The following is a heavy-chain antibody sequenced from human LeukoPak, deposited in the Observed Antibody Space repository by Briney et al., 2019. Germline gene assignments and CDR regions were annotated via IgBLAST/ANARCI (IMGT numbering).Heavy chain of an antibody. CDR3: ARWAAGGPAANPILYYYYYYYMDV. CDR1: GYTFTSYG. Sequence: ASVKVSCKASGYTFTSYGISWVRQARGQGLEWMGWISAYNGNTNYAQKLQGRVTMTTDTSTSTAYMELRSLRSDDTAVYYCARWAAGGPAANPILYYYYYYYMDVWRKGTTVTVSS. CDR2: ISAYNGNT. J-gene: IGHJ6*03. V-gene: IGHV1-18*01. D-gene: IGHD2-2*01.